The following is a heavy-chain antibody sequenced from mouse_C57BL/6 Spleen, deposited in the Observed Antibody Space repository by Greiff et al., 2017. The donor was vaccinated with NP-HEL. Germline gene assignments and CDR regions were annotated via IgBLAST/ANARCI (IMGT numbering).Heavy chain of an antibody. Sequence: EVMLVESGGGLVKPGGSLKLSCAASGFTFSSYAMSWVRQTPEKRLEWVATISDGGSYTYYPDNVKCRFPISRDNAKNNLYLQMSHLKSEDTAMYYCARDGPYYYGSPHYAMDYWGQGTSVTVSS. J-gene: IGHJ4*01. D-gene: IGHD1-1*01. V-gene: IGHV5-4*01. CDR1: GFTFSSYA. CDR3: ARDGPYYYGSPHYAMDY. CDR2: ISDGGSYT.